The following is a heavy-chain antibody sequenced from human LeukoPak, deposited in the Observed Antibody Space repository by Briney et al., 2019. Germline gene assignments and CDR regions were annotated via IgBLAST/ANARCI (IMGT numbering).Heavy chain of an antibody. V-gene: IGHV1-69*01. CDR1: GGAFSSYA. D-gene: IGHD3-10*01. CDR2: IIPIFGTA. J-gene: IGHJ4*02. Sequence: ASVKVSCKASGGAFSSYAISWVRQAPGRGLEWMGGIIPIFGTANYAQKFQGRVTITADESTSTAYMELSSLRSEDTAVYYCARAPTYYYGSGSYLIDYWGQGTLVTVSS. CDR3: ARAPTYYYGSGSYLIDY.